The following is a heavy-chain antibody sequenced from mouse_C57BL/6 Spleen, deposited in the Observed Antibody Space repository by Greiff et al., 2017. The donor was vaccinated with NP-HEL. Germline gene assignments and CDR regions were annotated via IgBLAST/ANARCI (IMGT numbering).Heavy chain of an antibody. Sequence: VQLQQSGAELVRPGTSVKVSCKASGYAFTNYLIEWVKQRPGQGLEWIGVINPGSGGTNYNEKFKGKATLTADKSSSTAYMQLSSLTSEDSAVYFCARGHYSNHWYFEVWGTGTTVTVSS. CDR3: ARGHYSNHWYFEV. J-gene: IGHJ1*03. CDR1: GYAFTNYL. V-gene: IGHV1-54*01. D-gene: IGHD2-5*01. CDR2: INPGSGGT.